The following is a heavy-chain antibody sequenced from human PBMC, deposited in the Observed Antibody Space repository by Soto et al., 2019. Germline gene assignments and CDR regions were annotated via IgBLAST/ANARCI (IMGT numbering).Heavy chain of an antibody. Sequence: QVQLVQSVAEVKKPGSSVKVSCKASGGTFSRYSITWVRQAPGHGLEWMGRIIPVFGIPTYAQKFQGRVTITADKSTSTASMELSSLRPEDTAVYYCAREDRDRETGLVPAAIDGMDVWGQGTTVTFSS. D-gene: IGHD2-2*01. CDR3: AREDRDRETGLVPAAIDGMDV. V-gene: IGHV1-69*08. CDR1: GGTFSRYS. J-gene: IGHJ6*02. CDR2: IIPVFGIP.